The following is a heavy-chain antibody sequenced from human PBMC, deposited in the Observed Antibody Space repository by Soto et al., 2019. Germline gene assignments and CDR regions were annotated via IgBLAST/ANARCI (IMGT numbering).Heavy chain of an antibody. V-gene: IGHV3-23*01. CDR1: GFTFSSYA. D-gene: IGHD3-3*01. J-gene: IGHJ4*02. CDR2: ISGSGGST. CDR3: AKVDYDFWSAYYTHGYGY. Sequence: GGSLRLSCAASGFTFSSYAMSWVRQAPGKGLEWVSAISGSGGSTYYADSVKGRFTISRDNSKNTLYLQMNSLRAEDTAVYYCAKVDYDFWSAYYTHGYGYWGQGTLVTVSS.